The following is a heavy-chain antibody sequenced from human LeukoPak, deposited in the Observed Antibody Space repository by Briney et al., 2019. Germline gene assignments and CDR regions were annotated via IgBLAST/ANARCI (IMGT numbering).Heavy chain of an antibody. CDR3: ARAPCSYDSSGYYCGPYYYYGMDV. CDR2: IIPIFGTA. D-gene: IGHD3-22*01. CDR1: GGTFSSYA. V-gene: IGHV1-69*13. J-gene: IGHJ6*02. Sequence: SVKVSCKASGGTFSSYAISWVRQAPGQGLEWMGGIIPIFGTANYAQKFQGRVTITADESTSTAYMELSSLRSEDTAVYYCARAPCSYDSSGYYCGPYYYYGMDVWGQGTTVTVSS.